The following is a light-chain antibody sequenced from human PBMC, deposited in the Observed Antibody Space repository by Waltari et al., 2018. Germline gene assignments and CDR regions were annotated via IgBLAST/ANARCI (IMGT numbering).Light chain of an antibody. J-gene: IGLJ1*01. V-gene: IGLV2-14*03. Sequence: QSALTQPASVPGSPGQSITISCTGTDSDVGAYNFVSWYRQHPGKAPHLIIFDVSERPPGISDRFAGSKSDNTPSLTISGLQADDEAVYYCSSYTTSNAPGVFGTGTKVTVL. CDR3: SSYTTSNAPGV. CDR2: DVS. CDR1: DSDVGAYNF.